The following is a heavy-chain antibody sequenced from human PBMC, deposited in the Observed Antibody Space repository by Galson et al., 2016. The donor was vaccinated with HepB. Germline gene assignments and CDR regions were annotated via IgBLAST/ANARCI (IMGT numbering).Heavy chain of an antibody. J-gene: IGHJ3*01. CDR1: GFSFHRFG. D-gene: IGHD4-11*01. Sequence: SLRLSCAASGFSFHRFGMHWVRQAPGKRLEWVAVIWYDGSESEYLDSVQGRFTVSRDNFKKKLYLQMDSLRNDDTAVYYCARGKGADYRDAFELWGQGTRVTVSS. CDR2: IWYDGSES. CDR3: ARGKGADYRDAFEL. V-gene: IGHV3-33*01.